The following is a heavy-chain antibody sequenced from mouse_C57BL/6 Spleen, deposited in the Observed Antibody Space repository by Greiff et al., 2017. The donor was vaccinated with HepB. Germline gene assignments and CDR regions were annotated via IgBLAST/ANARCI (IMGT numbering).Heavy chain of an antibody. V-gene: IGHV5-4*03. CDR1: GFTFSSYA. CDR2: ISDGGSYT. CDR3: ARLLRYFDC. Sequence: EVKLMESGGGLVKPGGSLKLSCAASGFTFSSYAMSWVRQTPEKRLEWVATISDGGSYTYYPDNVKGRFTISRDNAKNNLYLQMSHLKSEDTAMYYCARLLRYFDCWGQGTTLTVSS. D-gene: IGHD1-1*01. J-gene: IGHJ2*01.